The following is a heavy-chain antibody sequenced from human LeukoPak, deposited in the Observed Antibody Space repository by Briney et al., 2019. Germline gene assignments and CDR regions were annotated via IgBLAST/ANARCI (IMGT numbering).Heavy chain of an antibody. V-gene: IGHV3-23*01. CDR1: GFTFSSYA. Sequence: QAGGSLRLSCAASGFTFSSYAMSWVRQAPGKGLEWVSAISGSGGSTYYADSVKGRFTISRDNSKNTLYLQMNSLRAEDTAVYYCAKDIYSNPDAFDIWGQGTMVTVSS. D-gene: IGHD4-11*01. J-gene: IGHJ3*02. CDR3: AKDIYSNPDAFDI. CDR2: ISGSGGST.